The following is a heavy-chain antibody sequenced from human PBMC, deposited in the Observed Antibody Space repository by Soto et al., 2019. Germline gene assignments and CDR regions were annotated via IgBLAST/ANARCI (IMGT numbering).Heavy chain of an antibody. V-gene: IGHV5-51*01. CDR1: GYSFSSYW. J-gene: IGHJ6*02. Sequence: GESLKISCKGSGYSFSSYWIGWVRQMPGKGLGWMGIIYPGDSDTRYSPSFQGQVTISADKSISTAYLQWSSLKASDTAMYYCARRGSGYYDSSGYYQLYYYYGMDVWGQGTTVTVSS. CDR3: ARRGSGYYDSSGYYQLYYYYGMDV. CDR2: IYPGDSDT. D-gene: IGHD3-22*01.